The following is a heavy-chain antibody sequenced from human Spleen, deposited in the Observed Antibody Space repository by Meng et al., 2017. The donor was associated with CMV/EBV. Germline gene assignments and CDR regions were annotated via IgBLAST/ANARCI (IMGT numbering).Heavy chain of an antibody. Sequence: LTCAVSGASISNNNWWTWVRQTPGKGLEWIGEIYRSGTTNYNPSLKSRVTISVDKSKNHFSLNLRPVTAADTALYYCARDTGNYFDYWGQGTLVTVSS. CDR1: GASISNNNW. CDR2: IYRSGTT. D-gene: IGHD2-8*02. V-gene: IGHV4-4*02. CDR3: ARDTGNYFDY. J-gene: IGHJ4*02.